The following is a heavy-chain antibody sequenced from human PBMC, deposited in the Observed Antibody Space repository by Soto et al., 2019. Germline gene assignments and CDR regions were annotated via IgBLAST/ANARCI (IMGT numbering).Heavy chain of an antibody. V-gene: IGHV4-59*01. CDR2: IYYSGST. CDR1: GGSISRYY. Sequence: PSETLSLTCTVSGGSISRYYWSWIRQPPGKRLESIGYIYYSGSTDYNPSLKSRVTISVDTSKNQFSLKLTSVTAADTAVYYCARRAAAAGTPFDYWGQGTLVTGSS. J-gene: IGHJ4*02. D-gene: IGHD6-13*01. CDR3: ARRAAAAGTPFDY.